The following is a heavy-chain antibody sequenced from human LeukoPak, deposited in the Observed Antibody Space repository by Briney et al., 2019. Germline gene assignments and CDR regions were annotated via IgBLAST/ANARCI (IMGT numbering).Heavy chain of an antibody. CDR2: IYYSGTT. J-gene: IGHJ4*02. CDR3: ARNYYYDSSGYEDYFDY. CDR1: GGSISSRTYY. Sequence: PSETLSLTCTVSGGSISSRTYYWGWIRQPPGKGLEWIGTIYYSGTTYYNPSLKSRVTISVDTSKNQFSLKLSSVTAADTAMYYCARNYYYDSSGYEDYFDYWGQGTLVTVSS. D-gene: IGHD3-22*01. V-gene: IGHV4-39*07.